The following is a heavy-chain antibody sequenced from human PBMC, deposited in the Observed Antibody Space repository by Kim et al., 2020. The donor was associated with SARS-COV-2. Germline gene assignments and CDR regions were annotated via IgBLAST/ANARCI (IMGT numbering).Heavy chain of an antibody. CDR3: GEYGVNCGVVH. CDR2: TTRSGGGS. D-gene: IGHD7-27*01. CDR1: GFTFSDYA. Sequence: GGSLRLSCASSGFTFSDYAMNWVRQAPGKGLQYVSATTRSGGGSFYADSVEGIFTISHDNSKNTLYLHMNSLRVEDTSVYYCGEYGVNCGVVHWGQGTLVIVSS. J-gene: IGHJ5*02. V-gene: IGHV3-64D*06.